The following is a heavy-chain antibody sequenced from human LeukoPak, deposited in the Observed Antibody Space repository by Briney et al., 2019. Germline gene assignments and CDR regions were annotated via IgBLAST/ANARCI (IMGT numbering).Heavy chain of an antibody. CDR2: ISPGGGTT. CDR1: GFAFGSEA. J-gene: IGHJ4*02. D-gene: IGHD3-22*01. Sequence: GGSLRLSCAVSGFAFGSEAMSWVRQSPARGLEWVASISPGGGTTYYADYVKGRFTISRDNSKNTLYLQMNSLRAEDTAVYYCAKVRPRNYYDSSGYQTPEYYFDYWGQGTLVTVSS. CDR3: AKVRPRNYYDSSGYQTPEYYFDY. V-gene: IGHV3-23*01.